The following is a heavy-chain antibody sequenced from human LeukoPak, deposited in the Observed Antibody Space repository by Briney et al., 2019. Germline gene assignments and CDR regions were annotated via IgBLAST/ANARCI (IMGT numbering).Heavy chain of an antibody. D-gene: IGHD3-22*01. CDR3: ARGSHGSSGYSYYYYYMDV. J-gene: IGHJ6*03. Sequence: PSETLSLTCTVSGGSISSYYWSWIRQPPGKGLEWIGYIYYSGSTNYNPSLKSRVTISVDTSKNQFSLKLSSVTAADTAVYYCARGSHGSSGYSYYYYYMDVWGKGTTVTVSS. CDR2: IYYSGST. V-gene: IGHV4-59*01. CDR1: GGSISSYY.